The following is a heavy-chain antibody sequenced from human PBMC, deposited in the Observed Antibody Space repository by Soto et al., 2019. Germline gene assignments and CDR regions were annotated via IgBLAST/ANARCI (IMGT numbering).Heavy chain of an antibody. V-gene: IGHV3-13*05. CDR1: GFTFSSYD. CDR2: IVTAGDP. CDR3: ARGSIESDAFDI. J-gene: IGHJ3*02. Sequence: VGSLRLSCAASGFTFSSYDMHWVRQATGKGLEWVSAIVTAGDPYYPGSVKGRFTISRENAKNSLYLQMNSLRAGDTAVYYCARGSIESDAFDIWGQGTMVTVSS.